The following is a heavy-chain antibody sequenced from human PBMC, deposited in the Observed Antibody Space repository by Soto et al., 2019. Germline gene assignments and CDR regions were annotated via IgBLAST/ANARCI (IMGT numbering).Heavy chain of an antibody. CDR1: GFTVSSHF. V-gene: IGHV3-53*01. J-gene: IGHJ5*02. CDR2: IYTGGST. D-gene: IGHD2-2*01. CDR3: ARGGPAYWFDP. Sequence: QLVESGGGLIQPGGSLRLSCAASGFTVSSHFMTWVRQAPGKGLEWVSVIYTGGSTYYTDSVKGRFTISRDNSKNTLYLQMNSLRAEDTALYYCARGGPAYWFDPWGQGTLVTVSS.